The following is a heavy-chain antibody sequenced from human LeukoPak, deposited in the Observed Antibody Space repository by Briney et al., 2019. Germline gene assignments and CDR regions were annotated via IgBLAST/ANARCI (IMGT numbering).Heavy chain of an antibody. CDR2: TYYRSKWYY. J-gene: IGHJ4*02. Sequence: SQTPSLTCAISGDSVSSDSAAWNRIRQSPSRGLEWLARTYYRSKWYYDYALAVKSRITINPDTSKNQFSLQLNSVTPEDTAVYFCARDPVGGSTIFDSWGQGTLVTVSS. D-gene: IGHD1-26*01. CDR3: ARDPVGGSTIFDS. CDR1: GDSVSSDSAA. V-gene: IGHV6-1*01.